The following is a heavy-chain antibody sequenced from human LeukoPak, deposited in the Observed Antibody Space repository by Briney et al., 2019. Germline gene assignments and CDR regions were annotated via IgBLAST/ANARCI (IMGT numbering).Heavy chain of an antibody. Sequence: PGGSLRLSCAASGFTFSSYAMSWVRQAPGKGLEWVSAISGNGGSAYYADSVKGRFTISRDNSKNTLYLQMNSLRAEDTAVYYCAKGPGLIVVVVAAADAFDIWGQGTMVTVSS. D-gene: IGHD2-15*01. CDR3: AKGPGLIVVVVAAADAFDI. J-gene: IGHJ3*02. V-gene: IGHV3-23*01. CDR1: GFTFSSYA. CDR2: ISGNGGSA.